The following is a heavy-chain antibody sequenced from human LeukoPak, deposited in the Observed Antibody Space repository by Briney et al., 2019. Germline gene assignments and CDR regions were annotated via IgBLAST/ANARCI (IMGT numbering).Heavy chain of an antibody. J-gene: IGHJ6*03. CDR3: ARRFDSYYYYYMDV. CDR2: INNDGSST. CDR1: GFTFSSYW. Sequence: GGSLRLSCAASGFTFSSYWMHWVRQAPEKGLVWVSRINNDGSSTRYADSVKGRFTISRDNAKNSLYLQMNSLRAEDTAVYYCARRFDSYYYYYMDVWGKGTTVTVSS. D-gene: IGHD3-9*01. V-gene: IGHV3-74*01.